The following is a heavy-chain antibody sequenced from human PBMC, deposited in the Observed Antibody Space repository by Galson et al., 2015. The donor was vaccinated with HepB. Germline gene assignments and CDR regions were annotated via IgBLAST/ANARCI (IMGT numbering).Heavy chain of an antibody. D-gene: IGHD7-27*01. J-gene: IGHJ4*02. CDR2: ISYDGSNK. V-gene: IGHV3-30*18. CDR3: AKLGWPFDY. CDR1: GFTFSSYG. Sequence: SLRLSCAASGFTFSSYGMHWVRQAPGKGLEWVAVISYDGSNKYYADSVKGRFTISRDNSKNTLYLQMNSLGAEDTAVYYCAKLGWPFDYWGQGTLVTVSS.